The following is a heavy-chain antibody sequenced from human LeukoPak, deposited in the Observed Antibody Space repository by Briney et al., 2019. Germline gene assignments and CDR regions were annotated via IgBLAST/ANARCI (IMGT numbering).Heavy chain of an antibody. CDR3: AREDHTANNRIDP. V-gene: IGHV1-69*05. J-gene: IGHJ5*02. D-gene: IGHD5-18*01. Sequence: SVKVSCKASGGSFSSYGISWVRQAPGQGLEWMGGIIPMLGRSNYAQKFQGRVTISTDESTSTAYMEMSSLRSEDTAVYSCAREDHTANNRIDPWGQGTLVTVSS. CDR1: GGSFSSYG. CDR2: IIPMLGRS.